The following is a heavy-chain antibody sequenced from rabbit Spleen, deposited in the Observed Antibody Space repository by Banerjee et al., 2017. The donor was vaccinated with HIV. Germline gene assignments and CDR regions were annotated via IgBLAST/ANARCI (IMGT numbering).Heavy chain of an antibody. J-gene: IGHJ3*01. Sequence: QEQLVESGGGLVKPEGSLKLSCTASGFSFSNKAVMCWVRQAPGKGLEWIACINAVTGKAVYASWAKGRFTFSKTSSTTVTLQMTRLTAADTATYFCARSTYGYDDYGDLYYAAMDLWGQGTLVTVS. CDR3: ARSTYGYDDYGDLYYAAMDL. CDR1: GFSFSNKAV. CDR2: INAVTGKA. D-gene: IGHD2-1*01. V-gene: IGHV1S45*01.